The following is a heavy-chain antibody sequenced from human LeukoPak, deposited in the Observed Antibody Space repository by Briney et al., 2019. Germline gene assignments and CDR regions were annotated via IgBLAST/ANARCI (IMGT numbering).Heavy chain of an antibody. Sequence: PGGSLRLSCAASGFTFSSYGMHWVRQAPGKGLEWVAVIWYDGSNKYYADSVKGRFTISRDNSKNTLYLQMNSLRAEDTAVYYCARDGRTTYYYDSSGYAFDIWGQGTMVTVSS. V-gene: IGHV3-33*01. J-gene: IGHJ3*02. CDR1: GFTFSSYG. CDR3: ARDGRTTYYYDSSGYAFDI. CDR2: IWYDGSNK. D-gene: IGHD3-22*01.